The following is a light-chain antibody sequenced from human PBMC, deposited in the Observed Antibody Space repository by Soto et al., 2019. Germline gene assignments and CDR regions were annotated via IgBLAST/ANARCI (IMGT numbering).Light chain of an antibody. CDR3: AAWDVSLKGFV. CDR2: DNH. Sequence: QSVLTQPPSASGTPGQRVTFSCSGSGSNIGINTVNWYRQLPGTAPQLLISDNHRRPSGVPDRFSGSKSGTSASLAISGLQSEDEATYFCAAWDVSLKGFVFGTGTKVTVL. J-gene: IGLJ1*01. CDR1: GSNIGINT. V-gene: IGLV1-44*01.